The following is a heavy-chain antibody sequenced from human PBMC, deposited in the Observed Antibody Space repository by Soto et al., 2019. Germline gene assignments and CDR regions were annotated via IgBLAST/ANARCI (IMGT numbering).Heavy chain of an antibody. D-gene: IGHD3-10*01. CDR2: IYYSGST. J-gene: IGHJ4*02. CDR3: ARGAISTAMVRGGFDY. CDR1: GGSVSSGSYY. Sequence: PSETLSLTCTVSGGSVSSGSYYWSWIRQPPGKGLEWIGYIYYSGSTNYNPSLKSRVTISVDTSKNQFSLKLSSVTAADTAVYYCARGAISTAMVRGGFDYWGQGNLVTVSS. V-gene: IGHV4-61*01.